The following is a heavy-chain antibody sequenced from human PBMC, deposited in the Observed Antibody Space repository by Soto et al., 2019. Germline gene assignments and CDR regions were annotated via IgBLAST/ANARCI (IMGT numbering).Heavy chain of an antibody. CDR1: GGTFSSYA. J-gene: IGHJ6*02. D-gene: IGHD3-3*01. Sequence: GASVKVSCKASGGTFSSYAISWVRQAPGQGLEWMGGIIPIFGTANYAQKFQGRVTITADESTSTAYTELSSLRSEDTAVYYCARSDYDFWSGQPYYYGMDVWGQGTTVTVSS. CDR3: ARSDYDFWSGQPYYYGMDV. CDR2: IIPIFGTA. V-gene: IGHV1-69*13.